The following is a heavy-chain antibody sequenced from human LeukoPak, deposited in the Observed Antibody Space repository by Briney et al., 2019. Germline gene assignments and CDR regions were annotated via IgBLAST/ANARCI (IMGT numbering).Heavy chain of an antibody. CDR3: AKVTPYVWFDP. Sequence: GRSLRLSCVGSGFTFDDYAMHWVRQAPGKGLEWVAFIRYDGSNKYYADSVKGRFTISRDNSKNTLYLQMNSLRAEDTAVYYCAKVTPYVWFDPWGQGTLVTVSS. V-gene: IGHV3-30*02. J-gene: IGHJ5*02. CDR1: GFTFDDYA. CDR2: IRYDGSNK. D-gene: IGHD3-16*01.